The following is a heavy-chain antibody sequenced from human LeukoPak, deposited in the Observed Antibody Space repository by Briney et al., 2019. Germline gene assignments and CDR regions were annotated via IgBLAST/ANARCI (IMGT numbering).Heavy chain of an antibody. CDR1: GFTFSSYG. V-gene: IGHV3-33*06. Sequence: PGGALRLSCAASGFTFSSYGMHWVRQAPGKGLEGVAVIWYDGSNKYYVDSVKGRFTISRDNSKNTLYLQMNSLRAEDTAVYYCAKDLVVPTTTEAWGQGALVTVSS. D-gene: IGHD2-2*01. J-gene: IGHJ5*02. CDR3: AKDLVVPTTTEA. CDR2: IWYDGSNK.